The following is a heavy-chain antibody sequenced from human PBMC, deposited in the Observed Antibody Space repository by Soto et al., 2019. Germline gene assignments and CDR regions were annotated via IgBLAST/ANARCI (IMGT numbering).Heavy chain of an antibody. Sequence: PGGSLRLSCAASGFTFSGSAMHWVRQASGKGLEWVGRIRSKANSYATAYAASVKGRFTISRDDSKNTAYLQMNSLKTEDTAVYYCTIPPDYYDSSGPHPNDAFDIWGQGTMVTVSS. V-gene: IGHV3-73*01. J-gene: IGHJ3*02. CDR1: GFTFSGSA. CDR2: IRSKANSYAT. D-gene: IGHD3-22*01. CDR3: TIPPDYYDSSGPHPNDAFDI.